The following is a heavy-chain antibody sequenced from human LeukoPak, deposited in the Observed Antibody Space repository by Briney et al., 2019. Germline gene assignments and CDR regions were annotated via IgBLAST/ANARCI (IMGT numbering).Heavy chain of an antibody. J-gene: IGHJ4*02. Sequence: SETLSPTCAVSGGSISSGGYSWSWIRQPPGTGLEWIGYIYHSGSTYYNPSLKSRVTISVDRSKNQFSLKLSSVTAADTAVYYCARGQWLEIDYWGQGTLVTVSS. CDR1: GGSISSGGYS. CDR2: IYHSGST. D-gene: IGHD6-19*01. V-gene: IGHV4-30-2*01. CDR3: ARGQWLEIDY.